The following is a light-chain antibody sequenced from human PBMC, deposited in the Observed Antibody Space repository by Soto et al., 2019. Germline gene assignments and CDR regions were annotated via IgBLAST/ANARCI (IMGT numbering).Light chain of an antibody. J-gene: IGLJ3*02. CDR2: EVS. CDR3: SSYTTSSTWV. V-gene: IGLV2-14*01. Sequence: QPASVSGSPGQSITISCTGTSSDIGGYNYVSWYQQHPGKAPQLMIYEVSNRPSGVSNRFSGSKSGNTASLTISGLQAEDEADYYCSSYTTSSTWVFGGGTKVTVL. CDR1: SSDIGGYNY.